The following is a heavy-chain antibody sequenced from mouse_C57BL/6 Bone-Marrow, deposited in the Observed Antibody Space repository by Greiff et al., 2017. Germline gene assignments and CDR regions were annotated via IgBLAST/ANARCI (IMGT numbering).Heavy chain of an antibody. V-gene: IGHV1-62-2*01. CDR3: ARHERYYDYEGYFDY. Sequence: VKVVESGAELVKPGASVKLSCKASGYIFTEYTIHWVKQRSGQGLEWIGWFYPGSGSIKYKARFKDKATLTADKSSNTVYMELSRLTSEDSAVYFCARHERYYDYEGYFDYWGQGTTLTVSS. D-gene: IGHD2-4*01. J-gene: IGHJ2*01. CDR2: FYPGSGSI. CDR1: GYIFTEYT.